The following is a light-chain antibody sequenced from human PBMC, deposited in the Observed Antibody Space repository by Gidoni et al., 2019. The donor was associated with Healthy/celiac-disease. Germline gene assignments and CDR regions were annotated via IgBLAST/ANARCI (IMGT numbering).Light chain of an antibody. Sequence: QPVLTHPPPVSAAPGQKVTISCSGSSSNIGNNYVSWYQQLPGTAPKLLIYDNNKRPSGIPDRFSGSKSGTSATLGITGLQTGDEADYYCGTWDSSLSAVFGGGTKLTVL. CDR3: GTWDSSLSAV. J-gene: IGLJ3*02. CDR2: DNN. CDR1: SSNIGNNY. V-gene: IGLV1-51*01.